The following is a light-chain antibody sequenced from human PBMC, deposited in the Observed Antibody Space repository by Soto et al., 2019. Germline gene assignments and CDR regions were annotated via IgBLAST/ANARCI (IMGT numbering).Light chain of an antibody. J-gene: IGKJ4*01. Sequence: DIQMTQSPSFVSASVGDRVTITCRASQAVSTWLAWYQQKPGDAPKLLIYAASTLQSGVPSRFRGSGYGTDFTLTIRRLQPEDFSTYYCQQANSFPRTFGRGTKVEIK. CDR2: AAS. CDR1: QAVSTW. CDR3: QQANSFPRT. V-gene: IGKV1-12*01.